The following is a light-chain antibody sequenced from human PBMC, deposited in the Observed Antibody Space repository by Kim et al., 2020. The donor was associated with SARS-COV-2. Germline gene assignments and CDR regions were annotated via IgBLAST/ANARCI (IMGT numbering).Light chain of an antibody. CDR3: QKYNSAPWT. CDR2: TAS. J-gene: IGKJ1*01. CDR1: QCITNS. Sequence: VSVGDRVTITCRESQCITNSFAWYQQKPGKVPQLLIYTASALQSGVPSRFSGSGSGTDFTLTISSLQPEDVATYYCQKYNSAPWTFGQGTKVDIK. V-gene: IGKV1-27*01.